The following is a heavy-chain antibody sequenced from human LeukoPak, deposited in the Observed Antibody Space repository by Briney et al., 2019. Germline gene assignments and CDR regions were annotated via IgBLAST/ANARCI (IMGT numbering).Heavy chain of an antibody. D-gene: IGHD5-18*01. Sequence: GGSLRLSCAASGFTVSSNYMSWVRQAPGKGLEWVSVIYSGGSTYYADSVTGRFTISRDNSKNTLYLQMNSLRAEDTAVYYCARASSGYSYGHYFDYWGQGPLVTVSS. CDR1: GFTVSSNY. CDR3: ARASSGYSYGHYFDY. CDR2: IYSGGST. V-gene: IGHV3-66*02. J-gene: IGHJ4*02.